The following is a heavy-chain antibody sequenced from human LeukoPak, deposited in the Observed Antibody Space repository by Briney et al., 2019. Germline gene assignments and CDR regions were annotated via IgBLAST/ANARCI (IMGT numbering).Heavy chain of an antibody. Sequence: GGSLRLSCAASGFTFDDYGMSWVRQAPGKGLEWVSGINWNGGSTGYADSVKGRFTISRDNSKNTLYLQMNSLRAEDTAMYYCARDRVGSHGSGSYYNLYYYYGMDVWGQGTTVTVSS. CDR1: GFTFDDYG. J-gene: IGHJ6*02. D-gene: IGHD3-10*01. V-gene: IGHV3-20*04. CDR2: INWNGGST. CDR3: ARDRVGSHGSGSYYNLYYYYGMDV.